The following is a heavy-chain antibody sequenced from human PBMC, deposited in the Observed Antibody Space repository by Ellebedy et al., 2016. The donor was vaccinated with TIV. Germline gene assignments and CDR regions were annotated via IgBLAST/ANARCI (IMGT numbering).Heavy chain of an antibody. J-gene: IGHJ6*02. CDR1: GYKFVAYW. CDR2: IYPGDSDV. D-gene: IGHD3-9*01. Sequence: GGSLRLXXKGSGYKFVAYWIGWVRQMPGRGLECMGIIYPGDSDVRYSPSFQGQVTISADKSISTAYLQWSSLKASDTAMYYCARLKTGNEGYGMDVWGQGTTVTVSS. CDR3: ARLKTGNEGYGMDV. V-gene: IGHV5-51*01.